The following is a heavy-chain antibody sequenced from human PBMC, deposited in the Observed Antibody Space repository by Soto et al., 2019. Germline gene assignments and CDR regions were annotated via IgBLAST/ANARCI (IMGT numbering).Heavy chain of an antibody. J-gene: IGHJ4*02. D-gene: IGHD3-9*01. Sequence: EVQLVESGGGLVKPGGSLRLSCAASGFTFRSYTMNWVRQAPGKGLEWVSFISSESTFIDYADSMKGRVTISRDNAKNSLHLQMNRLRAEDTAVYYCARRTLTGSPTFDYWGQGIVVIVSS. CDR1: GFTFRSYT. V-gene: IGHV3-21*02. CDR2: ISSESTFI. CDR3: ARRTLTGSPTFDY.